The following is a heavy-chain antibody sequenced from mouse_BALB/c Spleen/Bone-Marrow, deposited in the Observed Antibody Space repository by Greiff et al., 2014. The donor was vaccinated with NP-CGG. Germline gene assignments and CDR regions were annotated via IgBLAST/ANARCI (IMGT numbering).Heavy chain of an antibody. CDR1: GYTFTSYV. D-gene: IGHD2-4*01. CDR3: TRGVYYDYDEGAMGY. CDR2: INPYNDGT. J-gene: IGHJ4*01. Sequence: EVQLQQSGPELVKPGASVKMSCKASGYTFTSYVMHWVKQKPGQGLEWIGYINPYNDGTKYNEKFKGKATLTSDKSSSTAYMELSSLTSEDSAVYYCTRGVYYDYDEGAMGYWGQGSSVTDSP. V-gene: IGHV1-14*01.